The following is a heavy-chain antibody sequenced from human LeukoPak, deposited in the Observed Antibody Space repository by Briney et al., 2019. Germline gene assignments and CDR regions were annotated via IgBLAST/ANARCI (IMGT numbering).Heavy chain of an antibody. CDR2: IYYSGST. D-gene: IGHD3-10*01. CDR3: ARQAHPPSLWFGRKTE. Sequence: SETLSLTCTVSGGSISSYYWSWLRQPPGKGGEGSGYIYYSGSTNYNPSLTSRVTMSVDTSKNQFSLKLSSVPAADTAVYYCARQAHPPSLWFGRKTEWGQGTLVTVSS. CDR1: GGSISSYY. V-gene: IGHV4-59*08. J-gene: IGHJ4*02.